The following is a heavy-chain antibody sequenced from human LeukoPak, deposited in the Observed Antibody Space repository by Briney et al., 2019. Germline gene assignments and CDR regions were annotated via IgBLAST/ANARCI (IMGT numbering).Heavy chain of an antibody. CDR1: GGSISSSSYY. V-gene: IGHV4-39*07. CDR2: IYYSGST. D-gene: IGHD3-22*01. Sequence: PSETLSLTCTVSGGSISSSSYYWGWFRQPPGKGLEWIGSIYYSGSTYYNPSLKSRVTISVDTSKNQFSLKLSSVTAADTAVYYCANTGHYYDSSGYYREDYWGQGTLVTVSS. J-gene: IGHJ4*02. CDR3: ANTGHYYDSSGYYREDY.